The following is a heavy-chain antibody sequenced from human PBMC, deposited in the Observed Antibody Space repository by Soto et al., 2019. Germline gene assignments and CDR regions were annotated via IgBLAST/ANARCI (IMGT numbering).Heavy chain of an antibody. CDR3: ARVPYFDSTYYFDY. Sequence: SETLSLTCTVSGGSVSSGSFYWSWIRQPPGKGLEWIGYIYYSGSTNYNPSLKSQVTISVDTSKNQFSLRLSSVTAADTAVYYCARVPYFDSTYYFDYWGQGTLVTVSS. V-gene: IGHV4-61*01. D-gene: IGHD3-9*01. CDR1: GGSVSSGSFY. CDR2: IYYSGST. J-gene: IGHJ4*02.